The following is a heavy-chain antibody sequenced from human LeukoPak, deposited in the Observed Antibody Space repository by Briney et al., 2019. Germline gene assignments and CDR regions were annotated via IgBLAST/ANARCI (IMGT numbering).Heavy chain of an antibody. J-gene: IGHJ6*03. D-gene: IGHD1-26*01. Sequence: SVKVSCKASVGTFSSYAISWVRQAPGQGLEWTGGIIPIFGTANYAQKFQGRVTITADKSTSTAYMELSSLRSEDTAVYYCARYATVGLYYYYYMDVWGKGTTVTVSS. V-gene: IGHV1-69*06. CDR2: IIPIFGTA. CDR1: VGTFSSYA. CDR3: ARYATVGLYYYYYMDV.